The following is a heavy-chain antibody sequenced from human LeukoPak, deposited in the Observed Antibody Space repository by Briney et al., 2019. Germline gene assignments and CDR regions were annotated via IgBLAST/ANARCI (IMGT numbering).Heavy chain of an antibody. CDR2: ISSSSSYI. V-gene: IGHV3-21*01. D-gene: IGHD3-22*01. CDR3: ARGHNYYDSSGLDY. J-gene: IGHJ4*02. Sequence: PGGSLRLSCAASGFTFSSYSMNWVRQAPGKGLEWVSSISSSSSYIYYADSVKGRFTISRDNAKNTLYLQMNSLRAEDTAVYYCARGHNYYDSSGLDYWGQGTLVTVSS. CDR1: GFTFSSYS.